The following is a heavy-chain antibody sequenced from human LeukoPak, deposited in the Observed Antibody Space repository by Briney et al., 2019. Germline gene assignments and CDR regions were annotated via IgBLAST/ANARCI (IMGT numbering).Heavy chain of an antibody. J-gene: IGHJ3*02. CDR3: AKENYYPNTAFDI. D-gene: IGHD3-22*01. V-gene: IGHV3-23*01. CDR1: GFTFSNYG. Sequence: PGRSLRLSCATSGFTFSNYGMTWVRQAPGKGLEWLSAITGGGDGTYYADSVKGRFTISRDNSKNTLYLQMDSLRADDTALYYCAKENYYPNTAFDIWGQGTMVTVSS. CDR2: ITGGGDGT.